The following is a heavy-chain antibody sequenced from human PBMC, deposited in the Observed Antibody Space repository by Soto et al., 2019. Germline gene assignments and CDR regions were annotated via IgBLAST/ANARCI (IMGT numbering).Heavy chain of an antibody. D-gene: IGHD3-22*01. CDR3: ATSRVTYYYDRSAFDI. J-gene: IGHJ3*02. Sequence: QVQLVQSGAEVKKPGSSVTVSCKASGGTFSSYAISWVRQAPGQGLEWMGGIIPIFGTANYAQKFQGRVTITADESTSTAYMELSSLRSEDTAVYYCATSRVTYYYDRSAFDIWGQGTMVTVSS. CDR2: IIPIFGTA. CDR1: GGTFSSYA. V-gene: IGHV1-69*01.